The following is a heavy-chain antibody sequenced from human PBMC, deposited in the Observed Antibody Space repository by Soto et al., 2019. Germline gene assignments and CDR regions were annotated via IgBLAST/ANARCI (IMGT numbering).Heavy chain of an antibody. D-gene: IGHD3-10*01. Sequence: GGSLRLSCAASGFTFSSYWMSRVRQAPGKGLEWVANIKQDGSEKYYVDSVKGRFTISRDNAKNSLYLQMNSLRAEDTAVYYCARDVNYYGSGSTFYDYWGQGTLVTVSS. CDR1: GFTFSSYW. CDR2: IKQDGSEK. V-gene: IGHV3-7*01. J-gene: IGHJ4*02. CDR3: ARDVNYYGSGSTFYDY.